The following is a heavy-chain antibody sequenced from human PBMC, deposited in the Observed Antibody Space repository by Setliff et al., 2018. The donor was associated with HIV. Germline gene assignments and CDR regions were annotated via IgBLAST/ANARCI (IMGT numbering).Heavy chain of an antibody. Sequence: KTSETLSLTCTVSGETIRRDYFYWTWIRQRPGKGLEWIGHISYRGNTFYNPSLESRVTMSVETSRNRFSLALHSVTAADTAVYYCAQTRLLGYSGLGYWGQGTLVTVSS. CDR1: GETIRRDYFY. J-gene: IGHJ4*02. CDR3: AQTRLLGYSGLGY. V-gene: IGHV4-30-4*08. CDR2: ISYRGNT. D-gene: IGHD5-12*01.